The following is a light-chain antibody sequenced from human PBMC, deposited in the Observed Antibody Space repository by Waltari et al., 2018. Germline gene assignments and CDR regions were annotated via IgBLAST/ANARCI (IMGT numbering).Light chain of an antibody. CDR2: SNN. J-gene: IGLJ2*01. Sequence: QSVLTQPPSASGTPGQRVTISCSGSSSNIGSNTVNWYQQPPGTASKLLIYSNNQPPSGVPDRFSGAKSGTSASLAISGRQSEDEADYYCAAWDDSLNGVVFGGGTKLTVL. CDR1: SSNIGSNT. V-gene: IGLV1-44*01. CDR3: AAWDDSLNGVV.